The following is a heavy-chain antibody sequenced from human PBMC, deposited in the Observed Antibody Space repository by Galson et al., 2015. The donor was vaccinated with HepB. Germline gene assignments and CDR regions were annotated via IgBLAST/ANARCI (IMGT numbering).Heavy chain of an antibody. V-gene: IGHV3-74*01. CDR2: INSDGSST. Sequence: SLRLSCAASGFTFSSYWMHWVRQAPGKGLVWVSRINSDGSSTSYADSVKGRFTISRDNAKNTLYLQMNSLRAEDTAVYYCARVVVVTATGHYFDYWGQGTLVTVSS. J-gene: IGHJ4*02. CDR1: GFTFSSYW. CDR3: ARVVVVTATGHYFDY. D-gene: IGHD2-21*02.